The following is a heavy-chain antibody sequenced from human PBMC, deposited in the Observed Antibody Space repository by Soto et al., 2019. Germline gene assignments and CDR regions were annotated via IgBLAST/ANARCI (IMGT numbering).Heavy chain of an antibody. D-gene: IGHD5-18*01. CDR2: ISGSGGST. Sequence: GGSLRLSCAASGFTFSSYAMSWVRQAPGKGLEWVSAISGSGGSTYYADSVKGRFTISRDNSKNTLYLQMNSLRAEDTAVYYCAQDFSKWRQLWSPHYYGMDVWGQGNTVNVS. CDR1: GFTFSSYA. V-gene: IGHV3-23*01. CDR3: AQDFSKWRQLWSPHYYGMDV. J-gene: IGHJ6*02.